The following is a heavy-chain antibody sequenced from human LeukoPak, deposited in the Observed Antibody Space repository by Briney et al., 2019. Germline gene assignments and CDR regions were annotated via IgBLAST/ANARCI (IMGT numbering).Heavy chain of an antibody. V-gene: IGHV1-3*01. Sequence: ASVKVSCKASGYTFTSYAMHWVRQAPGQRLEWMGWINAGNGNTKYSQKFQGRVTITRDTSASTAYMELSSLRSEDTAVYYCATGDRRNYWGQGTLVTVSA. D-gene: IGHD7-27*01. J-gene: IGHJ4*02. CDR3: ATGDRRNY. CDR1: GYTFTSYA. CDR2: INAGNGNT.